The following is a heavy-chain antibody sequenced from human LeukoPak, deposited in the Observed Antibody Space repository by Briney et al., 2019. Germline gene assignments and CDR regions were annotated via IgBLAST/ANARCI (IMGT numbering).Heavy chain of an antibody. CDR2: ISDSGDNT. J-gene: IGHJ4*02. V-gene: IGHV3-23*01. D-gene: IGHD3/OR15-3a*01. Sequence: GGSLRLSCAASGFTFSSYAMRWVRQAPGKGLEWVSSISDSGDNTYYADSVKGRFTISRDNSKNTLYLQMNSLRAEDTAVYYCAKFGTRSDPTFDFWGQGTLVTVSS. CDR1: GFTFSSYA. CDR3: AKFGTRSDPTFDF.